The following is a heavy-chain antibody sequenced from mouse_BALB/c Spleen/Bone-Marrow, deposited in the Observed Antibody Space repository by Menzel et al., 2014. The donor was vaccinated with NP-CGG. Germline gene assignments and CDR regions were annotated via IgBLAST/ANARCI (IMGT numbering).Heavy chain of an antibody. CDR1: GYTFTSYY. V-gene: IGHV1S81*02. CDR2: INPSNGGT. J-gene: IGHJ3*01. D-gene: IGHD2-13*01. Sequence: QVQLQQSGAELVKPGASVKLSCKASGYTFTSYYMYWVKQRPGQGLEWIGEINPSNGGTNFNEKFKSKATLTVDKSSSTAYMQLSRLTSEDSAVYYCIREGDSRFAYWGQGTLVTVSA. CDR3: IREGDSRFAY.